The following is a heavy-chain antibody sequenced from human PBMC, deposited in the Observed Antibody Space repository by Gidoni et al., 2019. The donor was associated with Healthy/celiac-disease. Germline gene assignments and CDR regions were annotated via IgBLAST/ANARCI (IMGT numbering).Heavy chain of an antibody. D-gene: IGHD4-17*01. CDR3: ARVYGDYSYATGYFDL. Sequence: QVQLQESGPGLVKPSRTLSLTCTVSGGSISSGGYYWSWIRQHPGKGLEWIGYIYYSGSTYYNPSLTSRVTISVDTSKNQFSLKLSSVTAADTSVYYCARVYGDYSYATGYFDLWGRGTLVTVSS. J-gene: IGHJ2*01. CDR2: IYYSGST. CDR1: GGSISSGGYY. V-gene: IGHV4-31*03.